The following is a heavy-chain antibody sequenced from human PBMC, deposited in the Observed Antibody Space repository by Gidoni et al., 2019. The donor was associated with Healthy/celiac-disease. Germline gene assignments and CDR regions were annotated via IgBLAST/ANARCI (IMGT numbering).Heavy chain of an antibody. CDR1: GFPFSSYA. J-gene: IGHJ4*02. D-gene: IGHD6-19*01. CDR2: ISYDGSNK. CDR3: ARERRQWLAFDY. V-gene: IGHV3-30*04. Sequence: QVQLVESGGGVVQPGRSLRLSCAASGFPFSSYAMHWVRPAPGKGLEWVAVISYDGSNKYYADSVKGRFTISRDNSKNTLYLKMNSLRAEDTAVYYCARERRQWLAFDYWGQGTLVTVSS.